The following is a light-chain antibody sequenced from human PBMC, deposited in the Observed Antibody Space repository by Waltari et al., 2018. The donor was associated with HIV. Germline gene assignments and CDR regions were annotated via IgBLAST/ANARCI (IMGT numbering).Light chain of an antibody. CDR2: WAS. CDR1: QSIIYSSNNENY. J-gene: IGKJ1*01. Sequence: DIVMTQSPDSLAVSLGERATINCKSSQSIIYSSNNENYLAWYQQKPGQPPKLIIYWASTRESGVPDRFSGSGSRTDFTLTISSLQAEDVALYYCQQYHTTPWTFGQGTKVEIK. V-gene: IGKV4-1*01. CDR3: QQYHTTPWT.